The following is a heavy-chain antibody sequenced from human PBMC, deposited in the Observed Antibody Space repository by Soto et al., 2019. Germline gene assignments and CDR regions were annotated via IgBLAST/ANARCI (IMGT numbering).Heavy chain of an antibody. CDR1: GYTFSRYG. Sequence: EVQLVESGGGLVKPGGSLRLSCAASGYTFSRYGMNWLRQAPGKGLEWVASISSSTSYVYYADSVKGRFSTSRDNAKNILYLEMYGLRTDDTAVYYCARDPSEGRVGNWFESWGQGTLVTVSS. CDR3: ARDPSEGRVGNWFES. V-gene: IGHV3-21*02. D-gene: IGHD2-2*01. J-gene: IGHJ5*01. CDR2: ISSSTSYV.